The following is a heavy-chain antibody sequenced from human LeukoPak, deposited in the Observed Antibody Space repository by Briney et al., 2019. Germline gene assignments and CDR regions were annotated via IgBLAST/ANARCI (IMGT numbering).Heavy chain of an antibody. V-gene: IGHV4-39*01. Sequence: PSETLSLTCTVSGGSISSSSYYWGCFRQPPGKGLEWIGSIYYSGSTNYNPSLKSRVSISVDTSKNQFSLKLSSVTAADTAVYYCASNVLWFGELLYVAYFDYWGQGTLVTVSS. CDR2: IYYSGST. CDR3: ASNVLWFGELLYVAYFDY. D-gene: IGHD3-10*01. CDR1: GGSISSSSYY. J-gene: IGHJ4*02.